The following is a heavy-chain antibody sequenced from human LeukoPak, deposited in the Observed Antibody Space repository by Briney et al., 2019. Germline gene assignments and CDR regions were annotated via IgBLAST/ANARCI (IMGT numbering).Heavy chain of an antibody. CDR2: ISLDGSNK. V-gene: IGHV3-30*14. J-gene: IGHJ6*04. Sequence: PGRSLRLSCAASGVTLSSYAMHWVRQAPREGLGRGAVISLDGSNKYYADSVKGRFTISTDKSNKTRYLQMNSRIAEDTAVYYCAGDRYSGEDSLGSLEYYYYGMDVWGKGTTVTVSS. CDR1: GVTLSSYA. D-gene: IGHD5-12*01. CDR3: AGDRYSGEDSLGSLEYYYYGMDV.